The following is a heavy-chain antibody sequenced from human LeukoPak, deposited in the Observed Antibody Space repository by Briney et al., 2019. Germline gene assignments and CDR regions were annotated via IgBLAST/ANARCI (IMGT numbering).Heavy chain of an antibody. V-gene: IGHV4-34*01. Sequence: SETLSLTCAVYGGSFSGYYWSWIRQPPGKGLEWIGGINHSGSTNYNPSLKSRVTISVDTSKNQFSLKLSSATAADTAVYYCARVRPTHIRSGRPFDYWGQGTLVTVSS. D-gene: IGHD1-26*01. CDR3: ARVRPTHIRSGRPFDY. CDR2: INHSGST. J-gene: IGHJ4*02. CDR1: GGSFSGYY.